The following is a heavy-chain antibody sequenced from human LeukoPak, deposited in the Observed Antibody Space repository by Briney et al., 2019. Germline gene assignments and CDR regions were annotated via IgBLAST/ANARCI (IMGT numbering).Heavy chain of an antibody. CDR3: VKGGGNFDS. J-gene: IGHJ4*02. V-gene: IGHV3-48*03. CDR1: GFTFSSHE. CDR2: ISSSGSTI. Sequence: GGSLRLSCAASGFTFSSHEMNWVRQAPGKGLEWVSYISSSGSTIYYADSVKGRFTISRDNAKNSLYLQMNSLRAEDTAVYYCVKGGGNFDSWGQGTLVTVSS.